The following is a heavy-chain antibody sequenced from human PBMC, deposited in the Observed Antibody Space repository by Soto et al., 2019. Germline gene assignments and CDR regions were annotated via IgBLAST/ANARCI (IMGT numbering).Heavy chain of an antibody. CDR1: GCSVSSGSYY. Sequence: PSETLSLTCTVSGCSVSSGSYYGSWIRQPPGKGLEWIGYIYYSGSTNYNPSLKSRVTISVDTSKNQFSLKLSSVTAADTAVYYCARGRDDYGDYDIDYWGQGTLVTVSS. J-gene: IGHJ4*02. D-gene: IGHD4-17*01. CDR3: ARGRDDYGDYDIDY. V-gene: IGHV4-61*01. CDR2: IYYSGST.